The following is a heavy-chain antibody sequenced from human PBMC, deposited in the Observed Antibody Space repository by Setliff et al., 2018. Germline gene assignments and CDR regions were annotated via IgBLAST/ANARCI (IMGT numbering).Heavy chain of an antibody. J-gene: IGHJ4*02. CDR2: INPNSGAT. CDR3: ARDGAWFRAFES. Sequence: GASVKVSCKGPERGFIGNYFHWVRQAPGEGLEWMGSINPNSGATDSAQKFQGRVTMTRNTSINMAYMELNRLQYEDTAVYYCARDGAWFRAFESWGQGTPVTVSS. V-gene: IGHV1-2*02. D-gene: IGHD3-9*01. CDR1: ERGFIGNY.